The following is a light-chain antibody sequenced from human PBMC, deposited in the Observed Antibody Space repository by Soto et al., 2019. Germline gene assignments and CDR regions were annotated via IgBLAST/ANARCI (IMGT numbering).Light chain of an antibody. CDR1: SSNIGSNT. V-gene: IGLV1-44*01. CDR3: AAWDDSLNGYV. J-gene: IGLJ1*01. Sequence: QSVLXQPPSASGTPGQRVTISCSGSSSNIGSNTVNWYQQLPGTAPKLLIYSNNQRPSGVPDRFSGSKSGTSASLAISGLQSGDEADYYCAAWDDSLNGYVFGTGTKVTVL. CDR2: SNN.